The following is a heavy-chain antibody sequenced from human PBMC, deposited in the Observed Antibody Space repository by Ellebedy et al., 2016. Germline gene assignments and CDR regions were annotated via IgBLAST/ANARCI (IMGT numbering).Heavy chain of an antibody. J-gene: IGHJ4*02. D-gene: IGHD5-18*01. Sequence: DSLKGRFTVSRDNSKNTLYLQMNSLRAEDTAVYYCARDRSAVQLWFGFDYWGQGTLVTVSS. V-gene: IGHV3-30*07. CDR3: ARDRSAVQLWFGFDY.